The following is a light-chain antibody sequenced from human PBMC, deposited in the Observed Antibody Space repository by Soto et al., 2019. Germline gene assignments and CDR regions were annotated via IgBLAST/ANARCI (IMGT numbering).Light chain of an antibody. CDR1: QSVSSN. J-gene: IGKJ4*01. CDR2: GIS. CDR3: QQHNNWPLT. Sequence: EIVMTQSPATLSVSPGERATLSCRASQSVSSNLAWYQQKPGQAPRLLMYGISTRATGIPARFRGSGSGTEFNLTLRSLQSEDFASSYRQQHNNWPLTFGGGTKVEIK. V-gene: IGKV3-15*01.